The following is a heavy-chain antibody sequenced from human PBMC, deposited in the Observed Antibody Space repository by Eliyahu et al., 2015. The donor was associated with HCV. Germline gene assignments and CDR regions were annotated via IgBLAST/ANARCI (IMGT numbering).Heavy chain of an antibody. V-gene: IGHV1-18*04. Sequence: QVQLVQSGAEVKKPGASVKVSCKASGYTFTSYGISWVRQAPGQGLEWMGWISAYNGNTNYAQKLQGRVTMTTDTSTSTAYMELRSLRSDDTAVYYCARPYGDYTPGDYYYYYGMDVWGQGTTVTVSS. CDR3: ARPYGDYTPGDYYYYYGMDV. CDR1: GYTFTSYG. CDR2: ISAYNGNT. J-gene: IGHJ6*02. D-gene: IGHD4-17*01.